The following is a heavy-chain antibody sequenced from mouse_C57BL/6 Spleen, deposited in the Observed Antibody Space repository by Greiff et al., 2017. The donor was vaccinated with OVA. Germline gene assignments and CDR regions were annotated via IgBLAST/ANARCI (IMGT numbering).Heavy chain of an antibody. D-gene: IGHD2-1*01. CDR2: ISYDGSN. CDR3: ASGGNFIYYAMDY. J-gene: IGHJ4*01. V-gene: IGHV3-6*01. Sequence: EVQLQQSGPGLVKPSQSLSLTCSVTGYSITSGYYWNWIRQFPGNKLEWMGYISYDGSNNYNPSLKNRISITRDTSKNQFFLKLNSVTTEDTATYYCASGGNFIYYAMDYWGQGTSVTVSS. CDR1: GYSITSGYY.